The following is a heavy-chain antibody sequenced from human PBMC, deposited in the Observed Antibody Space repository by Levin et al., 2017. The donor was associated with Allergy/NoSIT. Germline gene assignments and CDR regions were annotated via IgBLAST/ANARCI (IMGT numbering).Heavy chain of an antibody. CDR3: ARSRQWLVQDYYDYGMDG. Sequence: ASVKVSCKASGGTFSSYAISWVRQAPGQGLEWMGGIIPIFGTANYAQKFQGRVTITADESTSTAYMELSSLRSEDTAVYYCARSRQWLVQDYYDYGMDGWGQGTTVTVSS. D-gene: IGHD6-19*01. V-gene: IGHV1-69*13. CDR2: IIPIFGTA. J-gene: IGHJ6*02. CDR1: GGTFSSYA.